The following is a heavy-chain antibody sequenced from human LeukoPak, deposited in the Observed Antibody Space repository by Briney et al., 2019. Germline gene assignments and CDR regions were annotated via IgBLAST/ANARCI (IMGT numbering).Heavy chain of an antibody. J-gene: IGHJ4*02. CDR2: IYFTGST. D-gene: IGHD3-22*01. CDR1: GGSISSSGYF. V-gene: IGHV4-39*07. Sequence: SETLSLTCTVSGGSISSSGYFWGWIRQPPGKGLEWIGSIYFTGSTYYNPSLKSRVTISVDTSKNQFSLKLSSVTAADTAVYYCARARAHLKYYYDSSGYYYFDYWGQGTLVTVSS. CDR3: ARARAHLKYYYDSSGYYYFDY.